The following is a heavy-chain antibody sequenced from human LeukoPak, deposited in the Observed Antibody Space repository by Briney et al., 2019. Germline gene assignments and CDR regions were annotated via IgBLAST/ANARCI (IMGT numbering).Heavy chain of an antibody. V-gene: IGHV1-69*05. CDR2: IIPIFGTA. CDR3: ARGAAMDHFDY. CDR1: GGTFSSYA. J-gene: IGHJ4*02. D-gene: IGHD5-18*01. Sequence: ASVKVSCKASGGTFSSYAISWVRQAPGQGLDWMGGIIPIFGTANYAQKFQGRVTITTDESTSTAYMELSSLRSEDTAVYYCARGAAMDHFDYWGQGTLVTVSS.